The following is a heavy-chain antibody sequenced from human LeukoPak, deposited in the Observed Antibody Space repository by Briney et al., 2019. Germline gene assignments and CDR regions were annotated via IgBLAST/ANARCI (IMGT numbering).Heavy chain of an antibody. CDR2: IYHSGST. D-gene: IGHD3-22*01. J-gene: IGHJ4*02. V-gene: IGHV4-30-2*01. Sequence: SETLSLTCTVSGGSISSGGYYWSWIRQPPGKGLEWIGYIYHSGSTYYNPSLKSRVTISVDRSKNQFSLKLSSVTAADTAVYYCARVHYYDSSGYLTPYFDYWGQGTLVTVSS. CDR1: GGSISSGGYY. CDR3: ARVHYYDSSGYLTPYFDY.